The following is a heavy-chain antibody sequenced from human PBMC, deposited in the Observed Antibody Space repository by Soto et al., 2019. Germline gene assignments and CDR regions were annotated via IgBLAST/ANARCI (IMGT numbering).Heavy chain of an antibody. CDR3: ARTRVYCSGGSCYPLDY. V-gene: IGHV1-3*04. CDR2: INTATGDT. Sequence: QVQVVQSGAGVKKPGATANVSCKASGYRFTAYDMHWVRQAPGQRLEWLGWINTATGDTKYSPSFQGRVTLTRDTSATTAYMELSGRRFDDTAVYYCARTRVYCSGGSCYPLDYWVQATLVTVSS. J-gene: IGHJ4*02. D-gene: IGHD2-15*01. CDR1: GYRFTAYD.